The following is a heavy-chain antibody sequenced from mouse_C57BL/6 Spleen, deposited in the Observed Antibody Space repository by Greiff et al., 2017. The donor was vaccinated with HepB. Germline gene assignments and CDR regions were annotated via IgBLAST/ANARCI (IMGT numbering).Heavy chain of an antibody. CDR3: AREGTTAHVDY. Sequence: DVKLQESGPGLVKPSQSLSLTCSVTGYSITSGYYWNWIRQFPGNKLEWMGYISYDGSNNYNPSLKNRISITRDTSKNQFFLKLNSVTTEDTATYYCAREGTTAHVDYWGQGTTLTVSS. J-gene: IGHJ2*01. V-gene: IGHV3-6*01. CDR2: ISYDGSN. D-gene: IGHD3-2*02. CDR1: GYSITSGYY.